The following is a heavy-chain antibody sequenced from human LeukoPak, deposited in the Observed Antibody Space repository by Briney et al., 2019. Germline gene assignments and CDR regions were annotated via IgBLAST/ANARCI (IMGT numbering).Heavy chain of an antibody. CDR1: GYTFINYG. D-gene: IGHD3-3*01. CDR3: ARSPLITIFGVVIINGFDM. J-gene: IGHJ3*02. V-gene: IGHV1-18*01. Sequence: GASVKVSCKASGYTFINYGISWVRQAPGQGLEWMGWISTYTGKTNYAQKLQDRVTMTTDTPTSTAHMELRSLTSDDTAVYYCARSPLITIFGVVIINGFDMWGQGTKVTVSS. CDR2: ISTYTGKT.